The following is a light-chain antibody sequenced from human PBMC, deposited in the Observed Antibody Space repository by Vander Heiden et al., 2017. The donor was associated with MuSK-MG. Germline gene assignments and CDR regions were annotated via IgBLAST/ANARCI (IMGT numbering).Light chain of an antibody. J-gene: IGKJ2*01. CDR2: GAS. CDR1: QSVSSSY. CDR3: QQYGSSPPYT. V-gene: IGKV3-20*01. Sequence: EIVLTPSPRPLSLSPGERATLSCRASQSVSSSYLAWYQQKPGQAPRLLIYGASSRATGIPDRFSGSGSGTDFTLTISRLEPEDFAVYYCQQYGSSPPYTFGQGTKLEIK.